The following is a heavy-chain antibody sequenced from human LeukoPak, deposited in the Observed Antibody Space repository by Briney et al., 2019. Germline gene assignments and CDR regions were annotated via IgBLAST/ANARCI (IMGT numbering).Heavy chain of an antibody. V-gene: IGHV4-4*07. J-gene: IGHJ5*02. Sequence: SETLSLTCTVSAGFISNYHWSWIRQPAGKGLEWIGRIYTSGSTNCNPSLQSRVTMSVDTSKNQFSLKVSSVTAADTAVYYCARGSIAAVGTRWFDPWGQGTLVTVSS. CDR1: AGFISNYH. CDR2: IYTSGST. CDR3: ARGSIAAVGTRWFDP. D-gene: IGHD6-13*01.